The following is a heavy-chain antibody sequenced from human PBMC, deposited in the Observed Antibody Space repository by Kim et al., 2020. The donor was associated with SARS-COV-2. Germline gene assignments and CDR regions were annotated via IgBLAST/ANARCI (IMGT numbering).Heavy chain of an antibody. CDR1: GGTFSSYA. CDR3: ARVGILTGYPFDY. J-gene: IGHJ4*02. Sequence: SVKVSCKASGGTFSSYAISWVRQAPGQGLEWMGRIIPILGIANYAQKFQGRVTITADKSTSTAYMELSSLRSEDTAVYYCARVGILTGYPFDYWGQGTLVTVSS. CDR2: IIPILGIA. V-gene: IGHV1-69*04. D-gene: IGHD3-9*01.